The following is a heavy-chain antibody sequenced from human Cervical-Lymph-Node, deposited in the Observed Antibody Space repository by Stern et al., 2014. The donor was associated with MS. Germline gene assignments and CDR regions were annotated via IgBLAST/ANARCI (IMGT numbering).Heavy chain of an antibody. Sequence: VQLVQSGAEVKKPGASVKVSCRSSGYSFTDYYFHWVRQAPGQGLEWMGCINPSIGVTHYAQQFQGRVTMTRGSSMNTAHMEMSRLRSDDTAVYYCQAFPAYWGQGTLITVSS. V-gene: IGHV1-2*02. CDR3: QAFPAY. CDR2: INPSIGVT. J-gene: IGHJ4*02. CDR1: GYSFTDYY.